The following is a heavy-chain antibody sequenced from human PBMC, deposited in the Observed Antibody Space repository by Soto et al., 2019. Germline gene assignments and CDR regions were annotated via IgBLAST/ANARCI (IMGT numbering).Heavy chain of an antibody. Sequence: VQLVESGGGLVQPGEPLRLSCTASGLTFSISWMTWVRQAPGEGLEWVSNINPAGNLQQYADSVKERFTISRDKAKNSLFLQMSGLRVEDTALYYCATANTPYAFDMWGQGTMVTVSS. CDR3: ATANTPYAFDM. CDR2: INPAGNLQ. J-gene: IGHJ3*02. CDR1: GLTFSISW. V-gene: IGHV3-7*01.